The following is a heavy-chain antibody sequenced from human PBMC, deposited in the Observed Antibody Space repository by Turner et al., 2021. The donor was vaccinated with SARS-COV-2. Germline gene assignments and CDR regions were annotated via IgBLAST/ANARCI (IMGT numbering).Heavy chain of an antibody. Sequence: VQLVPSGAEVTKPGASVKVSCNASGYTFPSYGISWVRQAPGQGLEWMGWISAYNGDTNYAQKLKGRVTMTTDTSTSTAYMELRSLRSDDTAVYYCARVAPADNSSGWGDYFDYWGQGTLVTVSS. CDR1: GYTFPSYG. CDR3: ARVAPADNSSGWGDYFDY. J-gene: IGHJ4*02. CDR2: ISAYNGDT. D-gene: IGHD6-19*01. V-gene: IGHV1-18*04.